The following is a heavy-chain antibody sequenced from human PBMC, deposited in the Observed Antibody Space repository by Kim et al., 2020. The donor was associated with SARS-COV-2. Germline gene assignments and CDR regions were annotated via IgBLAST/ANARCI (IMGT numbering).Heavy chain of an antibody. V-gene: IGHV1-18*01. D-gene: IGHD5-18*01. Sequence: QKLQGRVTMTTDTSTSTAYMELRSLRSDDTAVYYCARDLRSGYSYGAGDYWGQGTLVTVSS. J-gene: IGHJ4*02. CDR3: ARDLRSGYSYGAGDY.